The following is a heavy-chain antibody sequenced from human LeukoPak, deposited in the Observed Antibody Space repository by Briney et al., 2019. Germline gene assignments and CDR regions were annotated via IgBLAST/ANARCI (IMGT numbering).Heavy chain of an antibody. Sequence: GGSLRLSCAASGFTFSNAWMSWVRQVPGKGLEWVANIKQDGSEKHYVDSVKGRFTISRDNAKNSLYLQMNSLRAEDTAVYYCARDLDLRNYFDYWGQGTLVTVSS. CDR3: ARDLDLRNYFDY. J-gene: IGHJ4*02. CDR2: IKQDGSEK. D-gene: IGHD1-1*01. CDR1: GFTFSNAW. V-gene: IGHV3-7*01.